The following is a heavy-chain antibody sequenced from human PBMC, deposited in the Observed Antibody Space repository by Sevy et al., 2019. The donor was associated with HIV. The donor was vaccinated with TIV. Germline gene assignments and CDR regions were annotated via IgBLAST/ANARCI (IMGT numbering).Heavy chain of an antibody. CDR2: IYYSGST. CDR1: GDSISSYY. J-gene: IGHJ6*03. D-gene: IGHD6-13*01. V-gene: IGHV4-59*01. CDR3: ARVELWGRAAAGTQLGYYMDV. Sequence: TLSLTCTVSGDSISSYYWSWIRQPPGKGLEWIGYIYYSGSTNYNPSLKSRVTISVDTSKNQFSLKLSSVTAADTAVYYCARVELWGRAAAGTQLGYYMDVWGKGTTVTVSS.